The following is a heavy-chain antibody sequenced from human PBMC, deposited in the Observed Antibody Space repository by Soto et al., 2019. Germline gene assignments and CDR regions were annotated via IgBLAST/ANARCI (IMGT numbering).Heavy chain of an antibody. V-gene: IGHV3-7*01. CDR2: IKQDGSEK. CDR3: ARVHPYDFWSGYSIDY. CDR1: GFTFSSYW. J-gene: IGHJ4*02. Sequence: GGSLRLSCAASGFTFSSYWMSWVRQAPGKGLEWVANIKQDGSEKYYVDSVKGRFTISRDNAKNSLYLQMNSLRAEDTAVYYCARVHPYDFWSGYSIDYWGQGTLVTVSS. D-gene: IGHD3-3*01.